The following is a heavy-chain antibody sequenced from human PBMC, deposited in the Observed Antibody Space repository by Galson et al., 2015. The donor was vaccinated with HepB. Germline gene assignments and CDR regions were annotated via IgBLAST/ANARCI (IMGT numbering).Heavy chain of an antibody. Sequence: SLRLSCAASGFTFSRYSMNWVRQAPGKGLEWVSYISSSSSTIYYADSVKGRFTISRDNAKNSLYLQMNSLRDEDTAVYYCARGTLTIFGVVTPRCYYGMDVWGQGTTVTVSS. CDR1: GFTFSRYS. CDR2: ISSSSSTI. D-gene: IGHD3-3*01. CDR3: ARGTLTIFGVVTPRCYYGMDV. V-gene: IGHV3-48*02. J-gene: IGHJ6*02.